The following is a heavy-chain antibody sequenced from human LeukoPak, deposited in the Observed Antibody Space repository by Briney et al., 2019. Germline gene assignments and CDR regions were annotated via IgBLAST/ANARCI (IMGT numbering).Heavy chain of an antibody. CDR2: ISYDGSNK. CDR1: GFTFSSYG. J-gene: IGHJ4*02. CDR3: ARSPYGAYEVFDS. Sequence: GGSLRLSCAASGFTFSSYGMHWVRQAPGKGLEWVAVISYDGSNKYYADSVKGRFTISRDNSKNSLYLQMNSLRAEDTAVYYCARSPYGAYEVFDSWGQGTLVTVSS. D-gene: IGHD5-12*01. V-gene: IGHV3-30*03.